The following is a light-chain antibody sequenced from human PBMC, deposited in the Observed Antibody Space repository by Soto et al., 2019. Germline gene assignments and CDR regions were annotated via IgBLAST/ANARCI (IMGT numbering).Light chain of an antibody. CDR2: RNN. CDR1: ISNIGNNY. J-gene: IGLJ1*01. CDR3: AAWDDTVRSYV. V-gene: IGLV1-47*01. Sequence: QSVLTQPPSVSGTHGQRVTISCSGGISNIGNNYVHWFQQLPGTAPKVLSNRNNQRPSGVPDRSSGSKSGTSASLAISGLRSEDEAEYYCAAWDDTVRSYVFGTGTKVTVL.